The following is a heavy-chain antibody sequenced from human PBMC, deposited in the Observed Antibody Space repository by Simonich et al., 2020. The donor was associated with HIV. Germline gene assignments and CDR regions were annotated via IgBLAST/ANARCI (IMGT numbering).Heavy chain of an antibody. Sequence: EVQLVESGGDLFQPGGSMRLPCAAFGFTFITYWMHWVRQAPGKGLVWVSRVNRYGRSTSYADSVKGRFTISRDNAKNTLYLQMNSLRAEDTAVYYCARDLVGSAFDIWGQGTMVTVSS. CDR1: GFTFITYW. CDR2: VNRYGRST. V-gene: IGHV3-74*01. CDR3: ARDLVGSAFDI. J-gene: IGHJ3*02. D-gene: IGHD2-8*02.